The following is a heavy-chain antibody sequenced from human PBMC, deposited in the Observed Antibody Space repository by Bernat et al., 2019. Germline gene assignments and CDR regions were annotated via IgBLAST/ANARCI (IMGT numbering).Heavy chain of an antibody. CDR2: INHSGST. CDR3: ARSKRMTIFGVVMRSPRANNPVWFDP. V-gene: IGHV4-34*01. J-gene: IGHJ5*02. CDR1: CGSFSGYY. Sequence: QVQLQQWGAGLLKPSETLSLTCAVYCGSFSGYYWSWIRQPPGKGLEWIGEINHSGSTNYNSSLKSRVTISVDTSKNQFSLKLSSVNAADTAVYYCARSKRMTIFGVVMRSPRANNPVWFDPWGQGTLVTVSS. D-gene: IGHD3-3*01.